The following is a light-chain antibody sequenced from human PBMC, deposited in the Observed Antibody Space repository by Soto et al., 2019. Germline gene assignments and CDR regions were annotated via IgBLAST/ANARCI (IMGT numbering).Light chain of an antibody. CDR3: QQSYSTPRT. CDR1: RSISSY. Sequence: DIQMTQSPSSLSASVGDRVTITCRASRSISSYLNWYQQKPGKAPKLLISAASSLQSGVPSRFSGSGSGTDFTLTISSLQPEDFATYYCQQSYSTPRTFGQGTKVDIK. V-gene: IGKV1-39*01. CDR2: AAS. J-gene: IGKJ1*01.